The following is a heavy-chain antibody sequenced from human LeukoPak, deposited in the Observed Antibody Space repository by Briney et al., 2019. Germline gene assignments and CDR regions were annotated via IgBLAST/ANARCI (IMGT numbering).Heavy chain of an antibody. CDR3: AIAGYCSGGSCYYFDY. CDR1: GGSISSGSYY. Sequence: SETLSLTCTVSGGSISSGSYYWSWIRQPAGKGLEWIGRIYTSGSTNYNPSLKSRVTISVDTSKNQFSLKLSSVTAADTAVYYCAIAGYCSGGSCYYFDYWGQGTLVTVSS. CDR2: IYTSGST. J-gene: IGHJ4*02. D-gene: IGHD2-15*01. V-gene: IGHV4-61*02.